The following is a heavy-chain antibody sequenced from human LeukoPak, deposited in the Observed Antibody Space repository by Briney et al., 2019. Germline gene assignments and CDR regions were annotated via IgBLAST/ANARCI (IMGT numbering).Heavy chain of an antibody. Sequence: GVLRLSCSASGFTFKSYAMHWVRQAPGKGLEYVSSINTNGANTYYADSVKGRFTISRDNSRNTVYVRMNSLTPEDTAVYYCVKGLDYSSSQMDSWGQGTLVTVSS. J-gene: IGHJ4*02. CDR1: GFTFKSYA. CDR2: INTNGANT. CDR3: VKGLDYSSSQMDS. D-gene: IGHD6-6*01. V-gene: IGHV3-64*05.